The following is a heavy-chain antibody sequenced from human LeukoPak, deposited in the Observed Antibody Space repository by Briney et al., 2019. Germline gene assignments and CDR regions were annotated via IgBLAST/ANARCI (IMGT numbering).Heavy chain of an antibody. CDR1: GGSISSYY. D-gene: IGHD7-27*01. Sequence: SETLSLTCTVSGGSISSYYWSWIRQPPGKGLEWIGYIYYSGSTNYNPSLKSRVTISVDTSKNQFSLKLSSVTAADTAVYYCARDSWGSYYYYYMDVWGKGTTVTISS. J-gene: IGHJ6*03. CDR2: IYYSGST. V-gene: IGHV4-59*12. CDR3: ARDSWGSYYYYYMDV.